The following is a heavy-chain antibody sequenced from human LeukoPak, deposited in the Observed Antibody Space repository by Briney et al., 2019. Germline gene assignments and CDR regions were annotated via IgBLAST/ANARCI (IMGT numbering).Heavy chain of an antibody. CDR1: GGSINGYY. Sequence: SETLSLTCTVSGGSINGYYWSWIRQPPEKGLEWIGYIYYRGSTNYNPSLKSRVTMSVDTSRNQFSLKLSSMTAADTAVYYCARDHDDYGDYDLDAFDIWGQGTMVTVSS. CDR2: IYYRGST. D-gene: IGHD4-17*01. V-gene: IGHV4-59*01. J-gene: IGHJ3*02. CDR3: ARDHDDYGDYDLDAFDI.